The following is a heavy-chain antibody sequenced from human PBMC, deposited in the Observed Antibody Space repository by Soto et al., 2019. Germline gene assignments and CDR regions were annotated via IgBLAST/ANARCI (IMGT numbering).Heavy chain of an antibody. J-gene: IGHJ4*02. CDR3: ARDRLRLGELSLLGYFDY. Sequence: GSLRLSCAASGFTFSRHTMHWVRQAPGKGLEWVASTSYDGSNKYYADSVKGRFTISRDNSKNTLSVQMDSLRAEDTAVYYCARDRLRLGELSLLGYFDYWGQGAPVTVSS. CDR2: TSYDGSNK. CDR1: GFTFSRHT. D-gene: IGHD3-16*02. V-gene: IGHV3-30*04.